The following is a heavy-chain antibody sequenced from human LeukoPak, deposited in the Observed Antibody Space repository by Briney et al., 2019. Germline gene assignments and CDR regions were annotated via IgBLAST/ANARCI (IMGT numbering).Heavy chain of an antibody. V-gene: IGHV5-51*01. CDR1: GYSFSIYW. J-gene: IGHJ4*02. D-gene: IGHD1-1*01. Sequence: GESLKISCNASGYSFSIYWIGWARQMPGKGLEWMGIIYPGDSDTRYRPSFQGQVTMSADKSNSTAYPQWGSLKASDTAIYYCVRRTTITTRGATDYWGQGTLVTVSS. CDR3: VRRTTITTRGATDY. CDR2: IYPGDSDT.